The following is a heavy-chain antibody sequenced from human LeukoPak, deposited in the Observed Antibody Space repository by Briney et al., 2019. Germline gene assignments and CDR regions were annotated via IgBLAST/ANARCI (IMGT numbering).Heavy chain of an antibody. V-gene: IGHV4-39*07. CDR2: VYYSGST. J-gene: IGHJ4*02. D-gene: IGHD1-20*01. CDR1: SGSIGSSSNY. CDR3: ARFNWNLGYFDY. Sequence: SETLSLTCTVSSGSIGSSSNYWGWIRQAPGKGLEWIGNVYYSGSTFYNPSLKSRVTISVDTSKNQFSLKLSSVTAADTAVYYCARFNWNLGYFDYWGQGTLVTVSS.